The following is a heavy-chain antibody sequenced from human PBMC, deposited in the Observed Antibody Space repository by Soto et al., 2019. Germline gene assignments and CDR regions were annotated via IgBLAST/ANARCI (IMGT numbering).Heavy chain of an antibody. D-gene: IGHD3-10*01. CDR1: GGTFSSYT. CDR2: IIPILGIA. CDR3: AIATMVRGVMNYYGMDV. V-gene: IGHV1-69*02. J-gene: IGHJ6*02. Sequence: ASVKVSCKASGGTFSSYTISWVRQAPGQGLEWMGRIIPILGIANYAQKFQGRVTITADKSTSTAYMELSSLRSEDTAVYYCAIATMVRGVMNYYGMDVWGQGTTVTVSS.